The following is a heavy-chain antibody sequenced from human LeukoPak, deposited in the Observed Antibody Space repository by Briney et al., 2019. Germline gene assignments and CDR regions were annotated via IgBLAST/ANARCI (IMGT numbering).Heavy chain of an antibody. J-gene: IGHJ4*02. Sequence: PGGSLRLSCAASGFTFSSYWMSWVRQAPGKGLEWVANIKQDGSEKYYVDSVKGRFTISRDNAKNSLYLQMNSLRAEDTAVYYCARVQRTYYYGSGSYLEGSFDYWGQGTLVTVSS. D-gene: IGHD3-10*01. V-gene: IGHV3-7*01. CDR3: ARVQRTYYYGSGSYLEGSFDY. CDR1: GFTFSSYW. CDR2: IKQDGSEK.